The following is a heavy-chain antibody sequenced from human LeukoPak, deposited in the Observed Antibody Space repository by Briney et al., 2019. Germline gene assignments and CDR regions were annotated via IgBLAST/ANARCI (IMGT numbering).Heavy chain of an antibody. CDR3: ARDSSAPPHGMDV. Sequence: PSETLSLTCAVYGGSFSGYYWSWIRQPPGKGLEWIGEINHSGSTNYNPSLKSRVTISVDTSKNQFSLKLSSVTAADTAVYYCARDSSAPPHGMDVWGQGTTVTVSS. V-gene: IGHV4-34*01. CDR2: INHSGST. J-gene: IGHJ6*02. CDR1: GGSFSGYY. D-gene: IGHD6-19*01.